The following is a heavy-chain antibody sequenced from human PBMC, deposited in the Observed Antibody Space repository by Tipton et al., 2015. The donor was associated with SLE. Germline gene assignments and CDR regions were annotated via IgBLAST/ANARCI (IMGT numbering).Heavy chain of an antibody. CDR2: IYSSGST. CDR3: ARDESIAAPYRPEGYYYYGMDV. D-gene: IGHD6-6*01. Sequence: TLSLTCTVSGGSISSSSYYWGWIRQPPGKGLEGIGSIYSSGSTSYNPSLKSRVTISVDTSKNQFSLKLSSVTAADTAVYYCARDESIAAPYRPEGYYYYGMDVWGQGTTVTVSS. V-gene: IGHV4-39*02. J-gene: IGHJ6*02. CDR1: GGSISSSSYY.